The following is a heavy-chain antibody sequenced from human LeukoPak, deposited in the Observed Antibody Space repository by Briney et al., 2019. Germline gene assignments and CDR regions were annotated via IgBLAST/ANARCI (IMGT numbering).Heavy chain of an antibody. V-gene: IGHV4-4*07. CDR1: GGSISNHK. J-gene: IGHJ6*03. CDR3: ARDSLRGVVGLDYMDV. D-gene: IGHD3-10*01. CDR2: IYTSGNT. Sequence: SETLPLTCTVSGGSISNHKWSWIRQPAGKGLEWIGRIYTSGNTNYNPSLKSRVTMSVDTSKNQFSLKLSSVTAADTAVYYCARDSLRGVVGLDYMDVWGKGTTVTISS.